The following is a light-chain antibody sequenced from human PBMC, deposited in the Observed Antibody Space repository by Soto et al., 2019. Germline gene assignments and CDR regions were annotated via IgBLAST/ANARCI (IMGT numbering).Light chain of an antibody. CDR3: QQYKSYPLT. J-gene: IGKJ4*01. CDR1: QSISSW. Sequence: DIPMTQSPSTLSASVGDRVTITCRASQSISSWLAWYQQKPGKAPKLLIYKASSLEGGVPSRFSGSGSGTEFTLTISSLQPDDFATYYCQQYKSYPLTFGGGTKVEIK. V-gene: IGKV1-5*03. CDR2: KAS.